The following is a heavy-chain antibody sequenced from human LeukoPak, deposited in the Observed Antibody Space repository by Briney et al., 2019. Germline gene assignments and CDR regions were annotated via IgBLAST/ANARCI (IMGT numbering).Heavy chain of an antibody. V-gene: IGHV4-59*02. Sequence: PSETLSLTCTVSGDSVNDYYWNWIRQPPGKGLEWIGYIYYRGSTDYNPSLKSRVTMSVDTSKNQFSLKLNSVTAADTAVYYCARGGARGSSAFDVWGQGTMVIVSA. CDR2: IYYRGST. D-gene: IGHD3-10*01. J-gene: IGHJ3*01. CDR3: ARGGARGSSAFDV. CDR1: GDSVNDYY.